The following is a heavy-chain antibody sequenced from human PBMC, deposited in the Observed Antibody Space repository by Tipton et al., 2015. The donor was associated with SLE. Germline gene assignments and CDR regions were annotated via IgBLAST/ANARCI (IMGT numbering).Heavy chain of an antibody. V-gene: IGHV4-34*01. D-gene: IGHD6-13*01. Sequence: LRLSCAVYGGSFSGYYWSWIRQPPGKGLEWFGEINHSGSTNYNPSLKSRVTISVDTSKNQFSLKLSSVTAADTAVYYCARSPTGSWYNYWGQGTLVTVSS. J-gene: IGHJ4*02. CDR1: GGSFSGYY. CDR3: ARSPTGSWYNY. CDR2: INHSGST.